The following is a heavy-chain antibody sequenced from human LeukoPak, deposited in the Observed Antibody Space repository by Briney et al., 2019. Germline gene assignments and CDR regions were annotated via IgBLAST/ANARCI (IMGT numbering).Heavy chain of an antibody. D-gene: IGHD3-22*01. CDR3: ARVRYDSSGYETEAYYFDY. CDR1: GGSISSYY. J-gene: IGHJ4*02. V-gene: IGHV4-59*01. CDR2: IYYSGST. Sequence: SETLSLTCTVSGGSISSYYWSWIRQPPGKGLEWLGYIYYSGSTNYNPSLKSRVTISVDTSKNQFSLKLSSVTAADTAVYYCARVRYDSSGYETEAYYFDYWGQGTLVTVSS.